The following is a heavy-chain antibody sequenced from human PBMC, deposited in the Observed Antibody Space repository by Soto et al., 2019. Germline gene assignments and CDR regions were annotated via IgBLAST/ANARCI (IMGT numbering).Heavy chain of an antibody. Sequence: GGSLRLSCAASGFTLSSYGMHWVRQAPGKGLEWVAVISYDGSNKYYADSVKGRFTISRDNSKNTLYLQMNSLRAEDTAVYYCANLSPRQLPLDPWGQGTLVTVSS. D-gene: IGHD6-6*01. CDR2: ISYDGSNK. V-gene: IGHV3-30*18. J-gene: IGHJ5*02. CDR3: ANLSPRQLPLDP. CDR1: GFTLSSYG.